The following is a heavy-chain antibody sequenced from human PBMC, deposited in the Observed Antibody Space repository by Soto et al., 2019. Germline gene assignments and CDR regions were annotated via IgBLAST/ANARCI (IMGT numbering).Heavy chain of an antibody. CDR3: ARDRGVLLPAAYNWFDP. Sequence: PSETLSLTCTVSGGSISSGGYYWSWIRQHPGKGLEWIGYIYYSGSTYYNPSLKSRVTISVDTSKNQFSLKLSSVTAADTAVYYCARDRGVLLPAAYNWFDPWGQGTLVTVSS. CDR1: GGSISSGGYY. J-gene: IGHJ5*02. D-gene: IGHD2-2*01. CDR2: IYYSGST. V-gene: IGHV4-30-4*08.